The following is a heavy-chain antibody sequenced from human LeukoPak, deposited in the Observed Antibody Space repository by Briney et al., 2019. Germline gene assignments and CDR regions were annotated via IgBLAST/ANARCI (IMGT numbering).Heavy chain of an antibody. CDR1: GGSISSYY. CDR2: IYYSGST. CDR3: ARGPRTAAPFIAFDY. J-gene: IGHJ4*02. D-gene: IGHD6-13*01. V-gene: IGHV4-59*01. Sequence: PSETLSLTCTVSGGSISSYYWSWIRQPPGKGLEWIGYIYYSGSTNYNPSLKSRVTISVDTSKNQFSPKLSSVTAADTAVYYCARGPRTAAPFIAFDYWGQGTLVTVSS.